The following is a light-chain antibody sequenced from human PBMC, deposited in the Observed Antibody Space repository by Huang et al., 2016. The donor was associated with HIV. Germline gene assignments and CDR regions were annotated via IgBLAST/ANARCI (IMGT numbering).Light chain of an antibody. CDR2: GAS. J-gene: IGKJ1*01. CDR3: HHYSNWPPTWT. Sequence: EIVMTQSPATLSVSPGERATLACRASQSVAKPLAWYQQKPGQAPRLLIYGASTRAPGSPARFRCSGSGTEFTLTISSLQSEDFAVYYCHHYSNWPPTWTFGQGTKVEIK. V-gene: IGKV3-15*01. CDR1: QSVAKP.